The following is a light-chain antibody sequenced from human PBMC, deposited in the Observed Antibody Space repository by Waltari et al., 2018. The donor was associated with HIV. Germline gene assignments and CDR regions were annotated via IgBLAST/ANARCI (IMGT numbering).Light chain of an antibody. CDR1: TIGTKD. CDR3: QVWHYSVV. V-gene: IGLV3-9*01. J-gene: IGLJ3*02. Sequence: SYELTQPFSVSVALGQTGRITCGGSTIGTKDVHWYQQRPGQAPLLVIFNDRNRPSGIPERFSGSKSRNTATLTISGAQAGDEADYYCQVWHYSVVFGGGTKLTVL. CDR2: NDR.